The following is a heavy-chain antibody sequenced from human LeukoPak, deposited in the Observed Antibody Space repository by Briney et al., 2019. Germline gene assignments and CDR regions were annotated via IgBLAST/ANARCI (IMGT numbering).Heavy chain of an antibody. CDR2: IYYSGGT. CDR1: GGSISSSSYY. D-gene: IGHD3-10*01. CDR3: ARHTITMVRGVITNAFDI. Sequence: SETLSLTCTVSGGSISSSSYYWGWIRQPPGKGLEWIGSIYYSGGTYYNPSLKSRVTISVDTSKNQFSLKLSSVTAADTAVYYCARHTITMVRGVITNAFDIWGQGTMATVSS. V-gene: IGHV4-39*01. J-gene: IGHJ3*02.